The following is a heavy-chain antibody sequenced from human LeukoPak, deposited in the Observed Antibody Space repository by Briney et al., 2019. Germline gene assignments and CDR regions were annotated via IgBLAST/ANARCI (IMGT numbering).Heavy chain of an antibody. V-gene: IGHV3-23*01. J-gene: IGHJ4*02. D-gene: IGHD6-6*01. CDR2: ISGSGDTT. CDR1: GFDFSRYV. CDR3: AKDRGITARPYAFDS. Sequence: PGGSLRLSCVASGFDFSRYVVNWVRQAPGKGLEGVWCISGSGDTTYYTDSVKGRFTISRDNSENTLYLQMDSLTVGDTAIYYCAKDRGITARPYAFDSWGQGTLVTVSS.